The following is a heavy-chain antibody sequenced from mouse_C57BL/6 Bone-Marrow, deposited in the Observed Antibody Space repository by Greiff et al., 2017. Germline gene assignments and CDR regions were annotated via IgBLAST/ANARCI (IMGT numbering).Heavy chain of an antibody. Sequence: VKLVEPGAELARPGASVKLSCKASGYTFTSYWISWVKQRTGQGLEWIGEIYPRGGDTNYNEKFKGKATLTADKSSSTAYMELSSLTSEDSAVYFCARFYYYTMDYWGQGTSVTVSS. V-gene: IGHV1-81*01. J-gene: IGHJ4*01. CDR3: ARFYYYTMDY. CDR1: GYTFTSYW. CDR2: IYPRGGDT.